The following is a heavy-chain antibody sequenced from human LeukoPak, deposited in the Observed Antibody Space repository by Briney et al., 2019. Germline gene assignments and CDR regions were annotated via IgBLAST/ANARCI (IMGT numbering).Heavy chain of an antibody. V-gene: IGHV4-59*01. J-gene: IGHJ5*02. Sequence: SETLSLTCTVSGGSISNYYWSWIRQPPGKGLELIGYLYYSGSTNYNPSLKSRVTISVDTSKNQFSLKLSPVTAADTAVYYCARALTGVNWFDPWGQGTLVTVSS. D-gene: IGHD4-11*01. CDR3: ARALTGVNWFDP. CDR2: LYYSGST. CDR1: GGSISNYY.